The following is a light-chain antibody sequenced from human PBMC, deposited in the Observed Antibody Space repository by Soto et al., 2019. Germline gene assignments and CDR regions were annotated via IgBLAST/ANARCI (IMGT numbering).Light chain of an antibody. CDR1: QSVSSN. J-gene: IGKJ1*01. Sequence: EIVMTQSPATLSVSPGERATLSCRASQSVSSNLAWYQQKPGQALRLLIYGASTRATGIPARFSGSGSGTEFTLTISSLQSEDFAAYYCQQYNNWPPGTFGQGTKVEIK. CDR3: QQYNNWPPGT. CDR2: GAS. V-gene: IGKV3-15*01.